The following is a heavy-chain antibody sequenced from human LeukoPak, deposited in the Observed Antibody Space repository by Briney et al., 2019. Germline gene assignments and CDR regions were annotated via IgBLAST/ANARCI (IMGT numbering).Heavy chain of an antibody. CDR3: AKDHSSSWLNWFDP. CDR2: IWYDGSNK. CDR1: GFTFSSYG. J-gene: IGHJ5*02. V-gene: IGHV3-33*06. Sequence: PGGSLRLSCAASGFTFSSYGMHSVRQAPGKGLEWVAVIWYDGSNKYYADSVKGRFTISRDNSKNTLYLQMNSLRAEDTAVYYCAKDHSSSWLNWFDPWGQGTLVTVSS. D-gene: IGHD6-13*01.